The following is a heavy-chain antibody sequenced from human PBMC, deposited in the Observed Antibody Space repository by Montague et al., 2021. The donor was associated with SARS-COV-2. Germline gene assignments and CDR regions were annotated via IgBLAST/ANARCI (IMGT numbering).Heavy chain of an antibody. CDR2: IYDSETI. V-gene: IGHV4-4*02. CDR3: ARGPDSSGYYNDFVY. Sequence: SETLSLTCAVSGGSISSIHWFTWVRQPPGKGLEWIGDIYDSETINYNPSLKRRVTISVDRTKNQFSLKLSPVTAADTAVYYCARGPDSSGYYNDFVYWGQGTLVTVSS. D-gene: IGHD3-22*01. CDR1: GGSISSIHW. J-gene: IGHJ4*02.